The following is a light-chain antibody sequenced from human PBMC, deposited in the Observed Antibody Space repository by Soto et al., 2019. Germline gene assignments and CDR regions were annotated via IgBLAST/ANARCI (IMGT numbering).Light chain of an antibody. V-gene: IGKV3-20*01. J-gene: IGKJ5*01. CDR3: QQYGSSPIT. CDR2: GVS. CDR1: QIVTFPV. Sequence: EIVLTQSPGTLSLSPGERVSLSCRASQIVTFPVLAWYQQKHGRAPRLLIYGVSRRATGIPDRFSGGGSGTDFTLTISRLEPEDFAVYYCQQYGSSPITFGQGTRLEIK.